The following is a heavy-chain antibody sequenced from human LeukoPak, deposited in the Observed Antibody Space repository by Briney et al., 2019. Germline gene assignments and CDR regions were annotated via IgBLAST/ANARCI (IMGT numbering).Heavy chain of an antibody. CDR3: ARQYYDILTGYSYWYFDL. J-gene: IGHJ2*01. V-gene: IGHV4-61*02. CDR2: IYTSGST. CDR1: GGSISSGSYY. Sequence: KSSETLSLTCTVSGGSISSGSYYWSWIRQPAGKGLEWIGRIYTSGSTNYNPFLKSRVTISVDTSKNQFSLKLSSVTAADTAVYYCARQYYDILTGYSYWYFDLWGRGTLVTVSS. D-gene: IGHD3-9*01.